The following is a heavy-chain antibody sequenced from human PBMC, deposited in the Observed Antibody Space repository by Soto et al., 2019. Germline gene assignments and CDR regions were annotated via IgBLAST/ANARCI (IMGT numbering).Heavy chain of an antibody. CDR1: GFTFSSYW. V-gene: IGHV3-30*03. CDR2: ISYDGSNG. Sequence: GGSLRLSCAASGFTFSSYWMSWVRQAPGKGLEWVAVISYDGSNGYYADSVKGRFTSSRDNSKNTLYLQMNSLGAEDTAVYYCARQLSSGWYADFDYWGRGTLVTVSS. D-gene: IGHD6-19*01. J-gene: IGHJ4*02. CDR3: ARQLSSGWYADFDY.